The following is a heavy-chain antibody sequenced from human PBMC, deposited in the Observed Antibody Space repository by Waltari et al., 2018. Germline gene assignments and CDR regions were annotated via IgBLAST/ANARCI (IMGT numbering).Heavy chain of an antibody. CDR3: VRDGLIHAADY. J-gene: IGHJ4*02. D-gene: IGHD2-15*01. CDR2: INGDGSAK. Sequence: EVQLVESGGNLVQPGGSLRLPCVDSGFTFSNYYMMWVRTAQGKGLEWVANINGDGSAKNYMDSVRGRFTISRDNAKNSVYMQLNSLRDDDTAVYYCVRDGLIHAADYWGQGTLVSVSS. V-gene: IGHV3-7*01. CDR1: GFTFSNYY.